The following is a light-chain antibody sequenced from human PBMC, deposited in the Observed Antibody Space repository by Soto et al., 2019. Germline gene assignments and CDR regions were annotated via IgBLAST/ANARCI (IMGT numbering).Light chain of an antibody. CDR2: KAS. CDR3: QHYNSYSEA. J-gene: IGKJ1*01. V-gene: IGKV1-5*03. CDR1: QTISSW. Sequence: IHMTQSPSTLSGPLCDRVPITFLASQTISSWLAWYQQKPEKAPKLLIYKASTLKSGVPSRFSGSGSGTEFTLTISSLQPDDFATYYCQHYNSYSEAFGQGTKVDIK.